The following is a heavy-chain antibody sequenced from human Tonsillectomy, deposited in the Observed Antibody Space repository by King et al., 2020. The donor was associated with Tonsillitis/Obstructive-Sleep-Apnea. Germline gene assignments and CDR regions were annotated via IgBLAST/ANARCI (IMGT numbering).Heavy chain of an antibody. CDR2: IDPSDSYT. J-gene: IGHJ6*02. D-gene: IGHD3/OR15-3a*01. Sequence: QLVQSGAEVKKPGESLRISCQGSGYSFNNYWVNWVRQMPGKGLEWMGRIDPSDSYTNYSPSFQGHVTISIDKSISTAFLQWSSLKASDTAMYYCAKRDDFRTDYSNYYGLDVWGQGTTVTVSS. V-gene: IGHV5-10-1*03. CDR3: AKRDDFRTDYSNYYGLDV. CDR1: GYSFNNYW.